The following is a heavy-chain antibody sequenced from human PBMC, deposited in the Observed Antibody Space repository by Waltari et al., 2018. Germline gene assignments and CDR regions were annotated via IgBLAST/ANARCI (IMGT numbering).Heavy chain of an antibody. CDR3: ARGDNWNDRLDF. J-gene: IGHJ3*01. CDR1: GYTCISYD. V-gene: IGHV1-8*01. CDR2: INPNTGAA. D-gene: IGHD1-1*01. Sequence: QVQLVQSGAEVKKPGASVRVSCKASGYTCISYDINWVRQAPGQGLECMGLINPNTGAARFAQNFQDRVTMTRSTSETTAYMEISDLTSHDTAVYYCARGDNWNDRLDFWGQGTKVTVSS.